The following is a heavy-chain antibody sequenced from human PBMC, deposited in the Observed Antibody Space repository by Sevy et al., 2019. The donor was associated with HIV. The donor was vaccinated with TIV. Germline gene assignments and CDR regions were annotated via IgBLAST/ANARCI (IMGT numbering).Heavy chain of an antibody. V-gene: IGHV3-30*02. D-gene: IGHD3-10*01. CDR1: GFTFSYSG. CDR3: AKNTAAVGLGGFDY. J-gene: IGHJ4*02. CDR2: IQFDGSSQ. Sequence: GGSLRLSCAASGFTFSYSGVHWVRQAPGKGLEWVTFIQFDGSSQYYAESVKGRFTILRDNTKNTLYLQMNSLRRDDTAVYYCAKNTAAVGLGGFDYWGQGALVTVSS.